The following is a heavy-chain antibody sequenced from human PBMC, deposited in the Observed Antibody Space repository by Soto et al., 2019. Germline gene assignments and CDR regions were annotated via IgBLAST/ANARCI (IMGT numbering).Heavy chain of an antibody. CDR2: IKQDGSEK. V-gene: IGHV3-7*01. CDR3: ARDWAFYDYIWGSYRRPDAFDI. J-gene: IGHJ3*02. CDR1: GFTFSSYW. Sequence: GGSLRLSCAASGFTFSSYWMSWVRQAPGKGLEWVANIKQDGSEKYYVDSVKGRFTISRDNAKNSLYLQMNSLRAEDTAVYYCARDWAFYDYIWGSYRRPDAFDIWGQGTMVTVSS. D-gene: IGHD3-16*02.